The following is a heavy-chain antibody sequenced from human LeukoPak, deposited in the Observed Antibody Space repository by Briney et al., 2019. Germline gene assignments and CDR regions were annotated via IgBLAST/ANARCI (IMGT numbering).Heavy chain of an antibody. CDR1: GFTFGSYW. CDR2: IKQDASEK. CDR3: ARDGSALSFDY. D-gene: IGHD3-16*02. Sequence: GGSLRLSCEASGFTFGSYWMNWVRQAPGKGLEWVANIKQDASEKYYVDSVKGRFTISRDNAKNSLYLQMNSLRAEDTAVYYCARDGSALSFDYWGQGTLVTVSS. V-gene: IGHV3-7*01. J-gene: IGHJ4*02.